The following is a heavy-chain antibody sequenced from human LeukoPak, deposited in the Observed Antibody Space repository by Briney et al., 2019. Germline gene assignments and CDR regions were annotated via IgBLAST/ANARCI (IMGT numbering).Heavy chain of an antibody. CDR3: ARLNCSGGSCYSNDAFDI. Sequence: SETLSLTCTVSGGSISSSSYYWGWIRQPPGKGLEWIGSVYYTGASYYNPSLKSRVTISIDTSKNHFSLNLTSVTAADTAVYYCARLNCSGGSCYSNDAFDIWGQGTMVTVSS. CDR2: VYYTGAS. V-gene: IGHV4-39*07. D-gene: IGHD2-15*01. CDR1: GGSISSSSYY. J-gene: IGHJ3*02.